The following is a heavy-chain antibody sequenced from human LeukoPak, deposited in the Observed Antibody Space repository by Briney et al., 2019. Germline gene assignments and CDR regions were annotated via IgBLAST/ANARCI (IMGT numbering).Heavy chain of an antibody. Sequence: GASVKVSCKASGYTFTSYAMHWVRQAPGQRLEWMGWINAGNGNTKYSQEFQGRVTITRDTSASTAYMELSSLRSEDMAVYYCARSVPWSSGGEYNWFDPWGQGTLVTVSS. CDR1: GYTFTSYA. CDR3: ARSVPWSSGGEYNWFDP. J-gene: IGHJ5*02. D-gene: IGHD3-16*01. CDR2: INAGNGNT. V-gene: IGHV1-3*03.